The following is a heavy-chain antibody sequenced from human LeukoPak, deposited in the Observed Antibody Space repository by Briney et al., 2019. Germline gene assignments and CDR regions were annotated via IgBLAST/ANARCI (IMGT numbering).Heavy chain of an antibody. CDR2: MSPNSGNT. CDR3: ARGPPRRYCSGGSCLPGY. Sequence: ASVKVSCKASGYIFTSYDINWVRQATGQGLEWMGWMSPNSGNTGYAQKFQGRVTMTRNTSISTAYMELSSLRSEDTAVYYRARGPPRRYCSGGSCLPGYWGQGTLVTVSS. D-gene: IGHD2-15*01. V-gene: IGHV1-8*01. J-gene: IGHJ4*02. CDR1: GYIFTSYD.